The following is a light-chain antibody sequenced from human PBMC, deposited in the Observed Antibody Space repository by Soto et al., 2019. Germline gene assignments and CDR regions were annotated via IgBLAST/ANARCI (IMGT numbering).Light chain of an antibody. CDR1: QSISSW. CDR2: KAS. V-gene: IGKV1-5*03. CDR3: QQYNSYWT. Sequence: DIQMTQSPSTLSASVGDRVTITCRASQSISSWLAWYQQQPGKAPKLLIYKASSLESGVPSRFSGSGSGTEFTLTISSLQPDDFATYYCQQYNSYWTFGQGTKVGIK. J-gene: IGKJ1*01.